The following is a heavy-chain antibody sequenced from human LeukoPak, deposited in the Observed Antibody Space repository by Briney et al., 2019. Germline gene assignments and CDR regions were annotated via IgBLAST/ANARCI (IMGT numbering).Heavy chain of an antibody. CDR3: ARDLEDSSPFGAFDL. Sequence: GGSLRLSCAASGFTFSSYEMNWVRQAPGKGLEWVAAIWFDGIKKYYGDSVKGRFTISRDNSKNTLYLQMDSLRAEDTAVYYCARDLEDSSPFGAFDLWGQGTMVTVSS. CDR1: GFTFSSYE. CDR2: IWFDGIKK. D-gene: IGHD3-22*01. J-gene: IGHJ3*01. V-gene: IGHV3-33*08.